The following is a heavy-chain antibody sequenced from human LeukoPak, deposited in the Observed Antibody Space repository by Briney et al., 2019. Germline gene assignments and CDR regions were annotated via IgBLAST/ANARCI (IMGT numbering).Heavy chain of an antibody. J-gene: IGHJ4*02. CDR1: GFTFSSSW. CDR3: AREKDYSDSGGYYRPFDF. D-gene: IGHD3-22*01. Sequence: GGSLRLSCAASGFTFSSSWMHWVRQAPGKGLVYVSHINPDGSSTIYADSVKGRFTISRDNAKNSLYLQLNNLRAEDTAVYYCAREKDYSDSGGYYRPFDFWGQGTLVTVSS. V-gene: IGHV3-74*01. CDR2: INPDGSST.